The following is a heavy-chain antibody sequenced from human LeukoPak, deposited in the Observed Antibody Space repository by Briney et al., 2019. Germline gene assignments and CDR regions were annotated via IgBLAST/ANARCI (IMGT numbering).Heavy chain of an antibody. CDR1: GFTVSSNY. V-gene: IGHV3-66*01. D-gene: IGHD2-15*01. Sequence: GGSLRLSCAASGFTVSSNYMSWVRQAPGKGLEWVSVIYSGGRTYYADSVKGRFSISRDNSKKTLYLQMNSLRAEDTAVYYCARGVDYSSDDYWGQGTLVTVSS. CDR3: ARGVDYSSDDY. J-gene: IGHJ4*02. CDR2: IYSGGRT.